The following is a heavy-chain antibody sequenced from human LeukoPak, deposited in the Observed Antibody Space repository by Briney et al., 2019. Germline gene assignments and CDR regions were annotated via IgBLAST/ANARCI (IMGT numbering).Heavy chain of an antibody. CDR1: GFTFNRYS. V-gene: IGHV3-48*04. CDR3: TRNGAAAFDY. Sequence: GGSLRLSCAASGFTFNRYSMNWVRQAPGKGLEWLAYISSSSSIIYYADSVKGRFTISRDNAKTSLYLQLNSLRAEDTAVYYCTRNGAAAFDYWGQGTLVTVSS. CDR2: ISSSSSII. J-gene: IGHJ4*02. D-gene: IGHD6-13*01.